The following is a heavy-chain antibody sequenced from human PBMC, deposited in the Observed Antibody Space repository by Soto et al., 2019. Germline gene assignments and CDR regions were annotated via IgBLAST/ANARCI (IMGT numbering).Heavy chain of an antibody. J-gene: IGHJ3*02. CDR1: GFTFSSYP. CDR3: ARDPPGVRKAFDI. D-gene: IGHD2-21*01. CDR2: LPHSGITT. V-gene: IGHV3-23*01. Sequence: VQLLESGGGLAQPGGSLRLSCAASGFTFSSYPMSWVRQAPGKGLEWVSGLPHSGITTYYADSVKGRFTISRDNSKNTLFLQMNSLRAEDTAVYYCARDPPGVRKAFDIWGQGTMVTVYS.